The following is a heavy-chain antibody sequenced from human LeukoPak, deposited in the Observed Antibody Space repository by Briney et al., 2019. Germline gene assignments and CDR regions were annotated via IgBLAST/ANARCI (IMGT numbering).Heavy chain of an antibody. J-gene: IGHJ4*02. CDR1: GFTFRNYG. CDR2: ISYDATNH. V-gene: IGHV3-30*18. Sequence: GGSLRLSCAASGFTFRNYGMHWVRQAPGKGLEWLAFISYDATNHYYADSVKGRFTISRDNSKNTLYLQMNSLRAEDTAVYYCAKDKVRQDIVVVPAASFDYWGQGTQVTVSS. D-gene: IGHD2-2*01. CDR3: AKDKVRQDIVVVPAASFDY.